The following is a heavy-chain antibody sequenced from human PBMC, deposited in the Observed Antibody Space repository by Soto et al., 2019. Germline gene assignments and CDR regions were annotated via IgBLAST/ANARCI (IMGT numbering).Heavy chain of an antibody. D-gene: IGHD2-15*01. CDR3: VRPKGHCSGGSCYSGPFNY. Sequence: ASVKVSCKVTGYTLTELSIHWVRQAPGKGPEWMGGFDPEDGETIYAQKFQGRVTMTEDTSTDTAYMELSSLRSEDTAVYYCVRPKGHCSGGSCYSGPFNYWGQGTLVTSPQ. J-gene: IGHJ4*02. CDR1: GYTLTELS. CDR2: FDPEDGET. V-gene: IGHV1-24*01.